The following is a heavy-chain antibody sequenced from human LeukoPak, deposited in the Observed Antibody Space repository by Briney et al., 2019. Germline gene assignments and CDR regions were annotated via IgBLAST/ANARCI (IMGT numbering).Heavy chain of an antibody. CDR2: ISGSGGST. J-gene: IGHJ4*02. Sequence: GGSLRLSCAASGFTFSSYAMSWVRQAPGKGLEWVSAISGSGGSTYYADSVKGRFTISRDNSKNTLYLQMNSLRAEDTAVYYCVKLTRWVEPYVVEDFDYWGQGTLVTVSS. V-gene: IGHV3-23*01. CDR1: GFTFSSYA. CDR3: VKLTRWVEPYVVEDFDY. D-gene: IGHD6-13*01.